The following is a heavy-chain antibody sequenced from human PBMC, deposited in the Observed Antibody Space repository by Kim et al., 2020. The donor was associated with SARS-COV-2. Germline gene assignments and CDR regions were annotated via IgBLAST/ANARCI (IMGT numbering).Heavy chain of an antibody. CDR2: ISSSSSYI. Sequence: GGSLRLSCAASGFTFSSYSMNWVRQAPGKGLEWVSSISSSSSYIYYADSVKGRFTISRDNAKNSLYLQMNSLRAEDTAVYYCARGEQQLVLVNYYGMDVWGQGTTVTVSS. V-gene: IGHV3-21*01. CDR3: ARGEQQLVLVNYYGMDV. CDR1: GFTFSSYS. J-gene: IGHJ6*02. D-gene: IGHD6-13*01.